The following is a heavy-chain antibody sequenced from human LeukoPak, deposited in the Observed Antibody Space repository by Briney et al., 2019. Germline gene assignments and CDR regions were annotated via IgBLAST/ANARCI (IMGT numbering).Heavy chain of an antibody. J-gene: IGHJ3*01. CDR1: GGSINTPNYY. V-gene: IGHV4-61*01. D-gene: IGHD3-22*01. CDR3: AGTYYYDSSAYYYP. CDR2: IYYSGST. Sequence: SETLSLTCTVSGGSINTPNYYWGWIRQPPGKGLEWIGYIYYSGSTNYNPSLKSRVTISVDTSKNQFSLKLSSVTAADTAVYYCAGTYYYDSSAYYYPWGQGTMVTVSS.